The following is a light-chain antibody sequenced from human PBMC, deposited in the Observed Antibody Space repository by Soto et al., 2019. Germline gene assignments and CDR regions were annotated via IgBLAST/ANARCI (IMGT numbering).Light chain of an antibody. J-gene: IGLJ7*01. CDR1: SSDVGGYDY. V-gene: IGLV2-8*01. CDR2: EVN. CDR3: SSYAGSNNYV. Sequence: QSALTQPPSASGSPGQSVTISCTGSSSDVGGYDYVSWYQQHPGKAPKLMIYEVNKRHSGVPDRFSGSKSGNTASLTVSGLQAEDEADYYCSSYAGSNNYVFGTGTQLTVL.